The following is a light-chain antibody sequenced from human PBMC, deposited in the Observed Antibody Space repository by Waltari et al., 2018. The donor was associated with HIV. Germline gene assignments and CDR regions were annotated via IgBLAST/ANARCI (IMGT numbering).Light chain of an antibody. CDR2: EVN. V-gene: IGLV2-14*03. Sequence: QSALTQPASVSGSPGQSITIPSTGPNSDTGTYNSVSWYQQQSGKAPRLLISEVNNRPSGVSNRFSGSKAGNTASLSISGLQAEDEGKYYCSSYTATKILVFGGGTDVTVL. CDR3: SSYTATKILV. J-gene: IGLJ2*01. CDR1: NSDTGTYNS.